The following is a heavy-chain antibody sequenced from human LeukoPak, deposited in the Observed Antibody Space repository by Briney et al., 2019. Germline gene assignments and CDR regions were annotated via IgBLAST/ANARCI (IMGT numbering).Heavy chain of an antibody. Sequence: PSETLSLTCTVSGGSISSCDYYWSWIRQPPGKGLEWIGYIYYSGSTYYNPSLKSRVTISVDTSKNQLSLKLSSVTAADTAVYYCARESVEIFGVAYINYYYYGMDVWGQGTTVTVSS. CDR3: ARESVEIFGVAYINYYYYGMDV. CDR1: GGSISSCDYY. V-gene: IGHV4-30-4*01. CDR2: IYYSGST. D-gene: IGHD3-3*01. J-gene: IGHJ6*01.